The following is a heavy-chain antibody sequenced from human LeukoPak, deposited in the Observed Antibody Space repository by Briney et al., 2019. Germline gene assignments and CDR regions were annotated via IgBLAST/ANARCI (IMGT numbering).Heavy chain of an antibody. CDR3: AREMATISFDY. CDR2: IIPILGIA. V-gene: IGHV1-69*04. D-gene: IGHD5-24*01. Sequence: SVKVSCKASGGTFSSYAISWVRQAPGQGLEWMGRIIPILGIANYAQKFQGRVTITADKSTSTAYMELSSLRSEDTAVYYCAREMATISFDYWGQGTLVTVSS. CDR1: GGTFSSYA. J-gene: IGHJ4*02.